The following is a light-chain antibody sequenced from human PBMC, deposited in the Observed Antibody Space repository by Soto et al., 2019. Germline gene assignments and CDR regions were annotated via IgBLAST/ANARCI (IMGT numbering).Light chain of an antibody. CDR2: AAS. V-gene: IGKV1-9*01. CDR1: QGISTF. Sequence: DIQLTQSPSFLSASVGDRVTITCRASQGISTFLAWYQQKPGKAPKLLIYAASTLHDGVPSRFGGSGSGTEFTLTISSLQPEDFATYYCQQANSFPQLTFGGGTQVDIK. CDR3: QQANSFPQLT. J-gene: IGKJ4*01.